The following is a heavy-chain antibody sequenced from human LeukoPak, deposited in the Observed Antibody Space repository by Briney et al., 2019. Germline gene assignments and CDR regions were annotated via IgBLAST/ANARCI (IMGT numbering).Heavy chain of an antibody. CDR1: GFTFSSYS. D-gene: IGHD4-17*01. J-gene: IGHJ6*02. CDR2: ISSSTSYI. CDR3: ARAEGDYLNYYGMDV. Sequence: GGSLRLSCAASGFTFSSYSMNWVRQAPGKGLEWVSSISSSTSYIYYADSVNGRFTISRDNAKNSLYLQMNSLRAEDTAVYYCARAEGDYLNYYGMDVRGQGTTVTVSS. V-gene: IGHV3-21*01.